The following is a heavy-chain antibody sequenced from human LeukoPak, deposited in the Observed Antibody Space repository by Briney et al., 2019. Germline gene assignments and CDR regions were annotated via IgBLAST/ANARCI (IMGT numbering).Heavy chain of an antibody. CDR3: ARMVRQTYYDFWSGPAADAFDI. D-gene: IGHD3-3*01. J-gene: IGHJ3*02. Sequence: SETLSLTCTVSGGSISSSSYYWGWIRQPPGKGLEWIGSIYYSGSTYYNPSLKSRVTISVDTSKNQFSLKLSSVTAADTAVYYCARMVRQTYYDFWSGPAADAFDIWGQGTMVTVSS. CDR1: GGSISSSSYY. CDR2: IYYSGST. V-gene: IGHV4-39*01.